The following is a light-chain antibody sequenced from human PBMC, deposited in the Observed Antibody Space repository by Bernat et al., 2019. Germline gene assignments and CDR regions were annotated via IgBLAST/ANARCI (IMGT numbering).Light chain of an antibody. V-gene: IGLV1-44*01. Sequence: QSVLTQPPSASGTPGQRVTISCSGSSSNIGTNTVNWYQQLPGTAPKVLIYRDNQRPSGVPDRFSGSKSGNSASLAISGLQSVDEADYYCAAWDDSLTGWLFGGGTKLTVL. J-gene: IGLJ3*02. CDR2: RDN. CDR1: SSNIGTNT. CDR3: AAWDDSLTGWL.